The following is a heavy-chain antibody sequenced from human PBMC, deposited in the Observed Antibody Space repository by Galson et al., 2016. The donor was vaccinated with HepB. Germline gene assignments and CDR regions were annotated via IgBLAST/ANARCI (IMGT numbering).Heavy chain of an antibody. CDR2: IYNDGSIT. V-gene: IGHV3-74*01. CDR3: ARDSGVGADCGGDCYGA. Sequence: SLRLSCAASGFTFSSYWMHWVRQAPGKGLVWVSRIYNDGSITSYADSVKGRFTTSRDNAKNTLYLQMNSLRAEDTAVYYCARDSGVGADCGGDCYGAWGQGTLVTVSS. CDR1: GFTFSSYW. J-gene: IGHJ4*02. D-gene: IGHD2-21*02.